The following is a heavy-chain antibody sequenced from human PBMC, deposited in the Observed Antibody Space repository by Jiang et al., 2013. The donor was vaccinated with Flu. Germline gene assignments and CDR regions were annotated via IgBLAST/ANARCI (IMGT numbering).Heavy chain of an antibody. Sequence: VQLVESGGGVVQPGRSLRLSCAASGFTFSSYAMHWVRQAPGKGLEWVAVISYDGSNKYYADSVKGRFTISRDNSKNTLYLQMNSLRAEDTAVYYCARALTSRTTLDAFDI. CDR3: ARALTSRTTLDAFDI. CDR2: ISYDGSNK. J-gene: IGHJ3*02. D-gene: IGHD1-1*01. V-gene: IGHV3-30-3*01. CDR1: GFTFSSYA.